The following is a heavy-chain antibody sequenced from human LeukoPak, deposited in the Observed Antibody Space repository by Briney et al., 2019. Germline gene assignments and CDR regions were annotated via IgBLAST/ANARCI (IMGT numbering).Heavy chain of an antibody. D-gene: IGHD1-7*01. CDR3: ARVELAPYYYYMDV. J-gene: IGHJ6*03. CDR1: GFSISSYE. CDR2: ISSSGSTI. V-gene: IGHV3-48*03. Sequence: GGSLRLSCAASGFSISSYEMSWVRQAPGKGLEWVSYISSSGSTIHYADSVKGRFTISRDNAKNSLYLRMNSLRAEDTAVYYCARVELAPYYYYMDVWGKGTTVTVSS.